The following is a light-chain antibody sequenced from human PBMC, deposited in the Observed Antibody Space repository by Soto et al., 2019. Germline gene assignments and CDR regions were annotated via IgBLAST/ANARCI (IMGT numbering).Light chain of an antibody. CDR3: QDYSTASRT. Sequence: GDRVTITCRASRSINRWLAWYQQKPGKAPKLIISDASNLENGVPSRFSGSGSGTEFTLTISSLQPDDFATYYCQDYSTASRTFGQGTKVDIK. J-gene: IGKJ1*01. CDR1: RSINRW. CDR2: DAS. V-gene: IGKV1-5*01.